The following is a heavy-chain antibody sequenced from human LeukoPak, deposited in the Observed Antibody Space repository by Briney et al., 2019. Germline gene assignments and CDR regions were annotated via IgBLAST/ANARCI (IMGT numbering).Heavy chain of an antibody. CDR2: ISYDGSNK. CDR1: GFTFSSYG. Sequence: GGSLRLSCAASGFTFSSYGMHWVRQAPGKGLEWVAVISYDGSNKYYADSVKGRFTISRDNSKNTLYLQMNSLRAEDTAVYYCAKSMVRGVASAFDIWGQGTIVTVSS. J-gene: IGHJ3*02. CDR3: AKSMVRGVASAFDI. V-gene: IGHV3-30*18. D-gene: IGHD3-10*01.